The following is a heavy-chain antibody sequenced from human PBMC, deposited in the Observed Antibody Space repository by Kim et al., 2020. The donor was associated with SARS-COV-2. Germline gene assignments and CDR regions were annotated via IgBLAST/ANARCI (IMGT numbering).Heavy chain of an antibody. J-gene: IGHJ6*02. CDR3: ARGPLNRYGMDV. Sequence: TSYADSVKGSFTISRDDSRNTVSLQMSGLRVEDTAVYYCARGPLNRYGMDVWGQGTTVTVS. V-gene: IGHV3-23*01. CDR2: T.